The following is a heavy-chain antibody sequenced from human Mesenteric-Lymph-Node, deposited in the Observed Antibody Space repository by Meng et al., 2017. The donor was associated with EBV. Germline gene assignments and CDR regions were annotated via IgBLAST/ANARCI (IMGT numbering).Heavy chain of an antibody. D-gene: IGHD3-3*02. Sequence: PVFIKLYHTLSRTCAVSGDPISRDYVWNWIRQPPGKGLERIGNIYYSGSTYYNPSLNSRVTISPDTSKNQFSLKLTSVTAADTAVYYCATTSGFSTFIFQYWGQGTLVTVSS. J-gene: IGHJ4*02. CDR3: ATTSGFSTFIFQY. CDR2: IYYSGST. CDR1: GDPISRDYV. V-gene: IGHV4-30-4*01.